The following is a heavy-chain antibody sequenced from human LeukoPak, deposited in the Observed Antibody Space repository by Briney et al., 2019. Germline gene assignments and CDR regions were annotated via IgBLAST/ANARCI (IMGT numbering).Heavy chain of an antibody. V-gene: IGHV3-23*01. CDR1: GFTFSSYA. Sequence: GESLRLSCATSGFTFSSYAMSWVRQAPGKGLEWVSCISRSSDVTYYADSVKGRFTISRDNSKNTLYLQMNSLRAEDTAVYYCARVVVAAHENWFDPWGQGTLVTVSS. CDR3: ARVVVAAHENWFDP. D-gene: IGHD2-15*01. J-gene: IGHJ5*02. CDR2: ISRSSDVT.